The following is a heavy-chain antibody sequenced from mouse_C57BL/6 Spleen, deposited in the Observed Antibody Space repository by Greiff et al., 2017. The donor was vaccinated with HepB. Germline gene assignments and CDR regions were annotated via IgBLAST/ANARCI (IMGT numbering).Heavy chain of an antibody. V-gene: IGHV1-69*01. CDR2: IDPSDSYT. CDR1: GYTFTSYW. CDR3: ARSYGNYVYAMDY. J-gene: IGHJ4*01. D-gene: IGHD2-1*01. Sequence: QVQLQQPGAELVMPGASVKLSCKASGYTFTSYWMHWVKQRPGQGLEWIGEIDPSDSYTNYNQKFKGKSTFTVDKSSSPAYMQLSSLTSEDSAVYYCARSYGNYVYAMDYWGQGTSVTVSS.